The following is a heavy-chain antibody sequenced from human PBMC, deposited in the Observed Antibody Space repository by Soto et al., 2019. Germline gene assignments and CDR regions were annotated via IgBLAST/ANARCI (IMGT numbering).Heavy chain of an antibody. CDR1: GYTFTGYY. CDR2: INPKSGAT. J-gene: IGHJ6*02. CDR3: ARGRKYSDAYPFYDNGMDV. D-gene: IGHD5-18*01. Sequence: ASVKVSCKASGYTFTGYYLHWVRQAPGQGLQWMGWINPKSGATNYAQKFQGWVTMTRDTSMTTVYMEVSNLKSDDTAVYYCARGRKYSDAYPFYDNGMDVWGQGTTVTVSS. V-gene: IGHV1-2*04.